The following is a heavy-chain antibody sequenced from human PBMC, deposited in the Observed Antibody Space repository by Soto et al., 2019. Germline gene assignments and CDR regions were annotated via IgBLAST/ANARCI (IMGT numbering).Heavy chain of an antibody. CDR3: ARRYGLSAFDI. V-gene: IGHV4-34*01. Sequence: ETLSLTCAVYGGSFSGYYWTWIRQPPGTGLEWIGEINHSGSTNYNPSLKSRVTISVDTSKNQFSLKLSSVTAADTAVYFCARRYGLSAFDIWGQGTMVTVSS. D-gene: IGHD3-10*01. CDR2: INHSGST. CDR1: GGSFSGYY. J-gene: IGHJ3*02.